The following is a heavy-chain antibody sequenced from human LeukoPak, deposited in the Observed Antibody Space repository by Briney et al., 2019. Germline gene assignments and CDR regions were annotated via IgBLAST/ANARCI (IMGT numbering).Heavy chain of an antibody. Sequence: PSETLSLTCAVYGGPFSGYYWSWIRQPPGKGLEWIGEINHSGRTNYNPSLKSRVTISVDTSKNQFSLRLTSVTAADTAVYYCAGSPGSDYKRDAFDSWGQGTLVTVSS. CDR1: GGPFSGYY. CDR2: INHSGRT. V-gene: IGHV4-34*01. CDR3: AGSPGSDYKRDAFDS. J-gene: IGHJ4*02. D-gene: IGHD3-10*01.